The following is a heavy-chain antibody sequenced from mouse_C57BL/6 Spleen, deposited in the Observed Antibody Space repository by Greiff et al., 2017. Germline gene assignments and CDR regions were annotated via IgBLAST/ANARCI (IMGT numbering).Heavy chain of an antibody. Sequence: DVHLVESGGGLVQPGGSLKLSCAASGFTFSDYYMYWVRQTPEKRLEWVAYISNGGGSTYYPDTVKGRFTISRDNAKNTLYLQMSRLKSEDTAMYYCARQSTMVLDYWGQGTTLTVSS. CDR3: ARQSTMVLDY. CDR1: GFTFSDYY. J-gene: IGHJ2*01. V-gene: IGHV5-12*01. CDR2: ISNGGGST. D-gene: IGHD2-2*01.